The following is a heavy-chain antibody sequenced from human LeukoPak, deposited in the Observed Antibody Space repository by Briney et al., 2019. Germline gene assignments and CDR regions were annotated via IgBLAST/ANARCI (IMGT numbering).Heavy chain of an antibody. D-gene: IGHD3-16*01. CDR1: GGSISSYY. Sequence: PSETLSLTCTVSGGSISSYYWSWIRQPPGKGLEWIGYIYNSGSTNYNPSLKSRVTISIDTSKNQFSLRLSSVTAADTAVYYCARRTGVMDYFDYWGQGTLVTVSS. V-gene: IGHV4-59*08. J-gene: IGHJ4*02. CDR3: ARRTGVMDYFDY. CDR2: IYNSGST.